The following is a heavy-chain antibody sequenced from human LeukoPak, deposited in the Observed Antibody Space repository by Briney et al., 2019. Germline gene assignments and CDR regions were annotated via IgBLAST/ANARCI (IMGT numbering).Heavy chain of an antibody. J-gene: IGHJ6*02. Sequence: GGSLRLSCAASGFTLSTFEMTWVRQAPGKGLEWVSYISSRESTKYYADSVKGRFTISRDNAKNAVYLQMNSLRAEDTAVYYCARYCSTTSCHFYGMDVWGRGTSVTVSS. D-gene: IGHD2-2*01. CDR3: ARYCSTTSCHFYGMDV. CDR1: GFTLSTFE. CDR2: ISSRESTK. V-gene: IGHV3-48*03.